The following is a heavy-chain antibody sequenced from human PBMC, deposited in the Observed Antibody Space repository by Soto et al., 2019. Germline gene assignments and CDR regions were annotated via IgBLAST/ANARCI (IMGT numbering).Heavy chain of an antibody. CDR2: VYYRGRS. J-gene: IGHJ4*02. CDR3: LNHRTTVITQDDYNY. CDR1: GGSVTNSSYS. V-gene: IGHV4-39*01. Sequence: SETLSLTCTVAGGSVTNSSYSWGSIRLSPGKGMEWIGSVYYRGRSYSNSSVKSRVTIFVDTSKNQFPLNLYSMTSSDTTVYFCLNHRTTVITQDDYNYCRPGARVTVAS. D-gene: IGHD4-4*01.